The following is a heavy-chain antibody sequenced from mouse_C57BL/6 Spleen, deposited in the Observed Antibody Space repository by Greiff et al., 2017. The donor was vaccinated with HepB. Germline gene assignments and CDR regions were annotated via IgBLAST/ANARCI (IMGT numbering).Heavy chain of an antibody. CDR1: GYTFTSYW. V-gene: IGHV1-72*01. CDR3: ARGGGMGDYDGGRFAY. CDR2: IDPNSGGT. D-gene: IGHD2-4*01. Sequence: VQLQQSGAELVKPGASVKLSCKASGYTFTSYWMHWVKQRPGRGLEWIGRIDPNSGGTKYNEKFKSKATLTVDKPSSTAYMQLSSLTSEDSAVYYCARGGGMGDYDGGRFAYWGQGTLVTVSA. J-gene: IGHJ3*01.